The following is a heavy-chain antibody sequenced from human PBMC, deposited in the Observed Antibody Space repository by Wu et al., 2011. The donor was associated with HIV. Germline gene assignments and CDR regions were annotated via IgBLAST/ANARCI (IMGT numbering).Heavy chain of an antibody. CDR1: GHMFIGYY. CDR2: XTLTAVA. CDR3: ARDPSGGVDS. Sequence: QVQLVQSGAEVKKPGASVKVSCKASGHMFIGYYMHWVRQAPGQGLDGWDGXTLTAVAQTMHRSFRAGSPMTWDTSISTAYMELSRLRSDDTAVYYCARDPSGGVDSWGQGTLVTVSS. V-gene: IGHV1-2*02. D-gene: IGHD3-10*01. J-gene: IGHJ4*02.